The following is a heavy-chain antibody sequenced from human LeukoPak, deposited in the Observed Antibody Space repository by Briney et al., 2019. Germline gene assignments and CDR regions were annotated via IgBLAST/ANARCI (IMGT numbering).Heavy chain of an antibody. J-gene: IGHJ4*02. V-gene: IGHV4-4*09. Sequence: KPSETLSLTCTVSGDSISGYYWSWIRQPPGKGLEWIGYIYTSGGTNYIPSLKGRVTISIDTSKNQFSLKLSSVTAADSAVYYCARLTRLSTSPDRYYLDYWGQGTLVTVSS. D-gene: IGHD6-6*01. CDR2: IYTSGGT. CDR3: ARLTRLSTSPDRYYLDY. CDR1: GDSISGYY.